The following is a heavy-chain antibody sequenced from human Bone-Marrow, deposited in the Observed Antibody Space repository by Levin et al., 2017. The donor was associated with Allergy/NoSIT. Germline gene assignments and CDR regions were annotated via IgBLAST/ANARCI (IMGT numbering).Heavy chain of an antibody. CDR1: GFTFDSYE. J-gene: IGHJ6*03. CDR3: ARMYYTFWTGYVMGYMDI. V-gene: IGHV3-48*03. Sequence: GGSLRLSCAASGFTFDSYEMNWVRQAPGKGLEWVSYISNSAFTIHYADSVRGRFTVSRDNSRNLLYLEMNSLRAEDTAVYYCARMYYTFWTGYVMGYMDIWGKGTTVTVSS. D-gene: IGHD3-3*01. CDR2: ISNSAFTI.